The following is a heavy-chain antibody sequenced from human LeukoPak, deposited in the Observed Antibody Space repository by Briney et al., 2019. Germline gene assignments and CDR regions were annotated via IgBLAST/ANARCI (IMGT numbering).Heavy chain of an antibody. D-gene: IGHD2-8*01. CDR2: ISDSGDYT. Sequence: RGSLTLSCAGSGFTFSSYAMSWVRQAPGQGLEWASVISDSGDYTSYADSVRGRFTISRDNSRNTLYLQMISLRPEDTAVYYCAKDTSIGKYCTNGVCSPFDYWGQGTLVTVSS. J-gene: IGHJ4*02. V-gene: IGHV3-23*01. CDR1: GFTFSSYA. CDR3: AKDTSIGKYCTNGVCSPFDY.